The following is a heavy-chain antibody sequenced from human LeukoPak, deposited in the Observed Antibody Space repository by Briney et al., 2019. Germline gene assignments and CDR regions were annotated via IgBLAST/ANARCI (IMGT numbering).Heavy chain of an antibody. V-gene: IGHV4-31*03. CDR1: GGSISSGGYY. J-gene: IGHJ3*02. D-gene: IGHD2-15*01. Sequence: TSETLSLTCTVSGGSISSGGYYWSWIRQHPGKGLEWIGYIYYSGSTYYNPSLKSRVTISVDTSKNQFSLELSSVTAADTAVYYCARGSKGGYCSGGSCLAFDIWGQGTMVTVSS. CDR2: IYYSGST. CDR3: ARGSKGGYCSGGSCLAFDI.